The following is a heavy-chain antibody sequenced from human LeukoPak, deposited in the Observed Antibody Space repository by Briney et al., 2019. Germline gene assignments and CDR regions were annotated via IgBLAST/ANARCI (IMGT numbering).Heavy chain of an antibody. CDR1: GFTFSSYE. D-gene: IGHD3-22*01. V-gene: IGHV3-48*03. J-gene: IGHJ4*02. Sequence: GGSLRLSCAASGFTFSSYEMNWVRQAPGKGLEWVSYISSSGSTIYYADSVKGRFTISRDNAKNSLYLQMNSLRAEDRAVYYCARERYYYDSSGYYGTHYYFDYWGQGTLVTVSS. CDR2: ISSSGSTI. CDR3: ARERYYYDSSGYYGTHYYFDY.